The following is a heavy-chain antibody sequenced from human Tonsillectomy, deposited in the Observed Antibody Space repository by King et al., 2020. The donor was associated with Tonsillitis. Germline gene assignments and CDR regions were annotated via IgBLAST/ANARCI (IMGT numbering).Heavy chain of an antibody. CDR1: GFTFSSYG. V-gene: IGHV3-33*01. CDR3: ARLGAVAGKPEYYYYYYGMDV. Sequence: VQLVESGGGVVQPGRSLRLSCAASGFTFSSYGMHWVRQAPGKGLEWVAVIWYDGSNKYYADSVKGRFTISRDNSKNTLYLQMNSLRAEDTAVYYCARLGAVAGKPEYYYYYYGMDVWGQGTTVTVSS. J-gene: IGHJ6*02. D-gene: IGHD6-19*01. CDR2: IWYDGSNK.